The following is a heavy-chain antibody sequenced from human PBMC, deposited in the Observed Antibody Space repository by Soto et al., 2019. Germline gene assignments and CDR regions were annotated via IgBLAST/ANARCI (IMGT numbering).Heavy chain of an antibody. D-gene: IGHD2-8*02. CDR2: ITYSGNT. J-gene: IGHJ4*02. Sequence: QVQLQESGPALVKPSQTLSLTCTVSGGSIDNAEDNWTWIRQPPGQGLEYVGYITYSGNTFSKSSIEIRIKPSAAPTKTQSSLRPTSAPAAHPAVSYCTRDRPLLHESTARIDSWGQAMLITVSS. CDR3: TRDRPLLHESTARIDS. CDR1: GGSIDNAEDN. V-gene: IGHV4-30-4*01.